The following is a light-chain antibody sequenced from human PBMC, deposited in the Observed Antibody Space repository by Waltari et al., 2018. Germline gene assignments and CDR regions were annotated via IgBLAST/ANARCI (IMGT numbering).Light chain of an antibody. J-gene: IGLJ1*01. CDR2: GQN. V-gene: IGLV3-19*01. Sequence: SSELTQDPAVSVALGQTVRVTCQGDSLRNYYASWYQQKPGQAPKLVIFGQNNRPAGIPARFSGSSSGNTASLIITGAQAEDEADYYCNSRDSTGKLYVFGAGTKVTVL. CDR3: NSRDSTGKLYV. CDR1: SLRNYY.